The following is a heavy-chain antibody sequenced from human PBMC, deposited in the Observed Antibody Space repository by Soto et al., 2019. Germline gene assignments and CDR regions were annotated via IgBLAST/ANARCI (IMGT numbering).Heavy chain of an antibody. CDR1: GFSFIDYS. CDR3: ARSAKKTWLPDF. D-gene: IGHD5-12*01. V-gene: IGHV1-3*01. CDR2: INAGNGNA. J-gene: IGHJ1*01. Sequence: ASVKVSCKASGFSFIDYSILWVRQAPGQSLEWLGWINAGNGNAKYSHKFQDRVTITSDTSATTTYMELRSLRSEDTAVFYCARSAKKTWLPDFWGQGTLVTVSS.